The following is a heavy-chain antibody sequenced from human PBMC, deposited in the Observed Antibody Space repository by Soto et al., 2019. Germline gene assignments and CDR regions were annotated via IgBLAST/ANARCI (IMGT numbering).Heavy chain of an antibody. CDR2: ISYDGSNK. CDR3: AREHRITMTVVVSSHWYFDL. Sequence: QVQLVESGGGVVQPGRSLRLSCAASGFTFSSYAMHWVRQAPGKGLEWVAVISYDGSNKYYADSVKGRFTISRDNSKNTLYLQMNSLRAEDTAVYYCAREHRITMTVVVSSHWYFDLWGRGTLVTVSS. D-gene: IGHD3-22*01. J-gene: IGHJ2*01. CDR1: GFTFSSYA. V-gene: IGHV3-30-3*01.